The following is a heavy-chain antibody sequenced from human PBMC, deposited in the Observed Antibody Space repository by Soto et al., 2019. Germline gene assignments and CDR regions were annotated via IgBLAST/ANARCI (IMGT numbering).Heavy chain of an antibody. CDR3: ARGGGYDSFDY. D-gene: IGHD5-12*01. CDR1: GASISYGGFS. J-gene: IGHJ4*02. V-gene: IGHV4-30-2*06. Sequence: SETLSLTCTVSGASISYGGFSWSWIRQSPGRGLEWIGYISHLESTYFHPSFKSRLTMSIDRTRNQFSLKLSSVTAADMAVYYCARGGGYDSFDYWGQGVLVTVPQ. CDR2: ISHLEST.